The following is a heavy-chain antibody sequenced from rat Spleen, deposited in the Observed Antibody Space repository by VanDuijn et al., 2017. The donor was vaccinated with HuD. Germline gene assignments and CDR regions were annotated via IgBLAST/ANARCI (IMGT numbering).Heavy chain of an antibody. J-gene: IGHJ2*01. Sequence: EVQLVESDGGLVQPGRSLKLSCAASGFTFSDYYMAWVRQAPTKGLEWVATISYDGSSTYYRDSVKGRFTISRDNAKSTLYLQMNSLRSEDTATYYCARQTIYNNYDWGQGVMVTVSS. V-gene: IGHV5-29*01. CDR2: ISYDGSST. CDR3: ARQTIYNNYD. CDR1: GFTFSDYY. D-gene: IGHD1-10*01.